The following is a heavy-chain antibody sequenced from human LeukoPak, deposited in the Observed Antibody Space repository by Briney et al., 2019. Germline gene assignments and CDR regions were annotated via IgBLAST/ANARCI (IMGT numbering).Heavy chain of an antibody. CDR2: INHSGST. D-gene: IGHD1-26*01. V-gene: IGHV4-34*01. J-gene: IGHJ6*02. CDR1: GGSFSGYY. CDR3: ARDRVRGTSRRSYGMDV. Sequence: SETLSLTCAVYGGSFSGYYWSWIRQPPGKGLEWIGEINHSGSTYYNPSLKSRVTISVDTSKNQFSLKLSSVTAADTAVYYCARDRVRGTSRRSYGMDVWGQGSTVTVSS.